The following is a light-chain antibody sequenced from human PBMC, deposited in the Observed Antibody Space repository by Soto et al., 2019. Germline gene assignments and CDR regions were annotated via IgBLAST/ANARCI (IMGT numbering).Light chain of an antibody. CDR1: QDISSW. J-gene: IGKJ5*01. CDR3: QQASSFPPT. Sequence: DIQMTQSPSSVSASVGDRVTITCRASQDISSWLAWYQQKPGKAPKIMIYAASSLQGGVPSRFSGSGSGTEFTLTISSLQPEDFATYYCQQASSFPPTFGQGTRLYI. V-gene: IGKV1-12*01. CDR2: AAS.